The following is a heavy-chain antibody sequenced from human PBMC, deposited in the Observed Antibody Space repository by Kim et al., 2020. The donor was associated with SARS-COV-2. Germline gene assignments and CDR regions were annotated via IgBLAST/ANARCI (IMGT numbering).Heavy chain of an antibody. Sequence: GGSLRLSCAASGFTFSSYGMHWVRQAPGKGLEWVAVISYDGSNKYYADSVKGRFTISRDNSKNTLYLQMNSLRAEDTAVYYCAKDRGGDYGEYGMDVWSQGTTVTVSS. D-gene: IGHD4-17*01. CDR3: AKDRGGDYGEYGMDV. J-gene: IGHJ6*02. CDR1: GFTFSSYG. V-gene: IGHV3-30*18. CDR2: ISYDGSNK.